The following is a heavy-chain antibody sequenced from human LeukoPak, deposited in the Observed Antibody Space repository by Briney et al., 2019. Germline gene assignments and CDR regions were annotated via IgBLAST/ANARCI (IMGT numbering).Heavy chain of an antibody. V-gene: IGHV4-59*01. D-gene: IGHD3-10*01. J-gene: IGHJ4*02. CDR1: GGSISSYY. CDR2: IYYSGSA. CDR3: AREYYGSGNSSPSHSDY. Sequence: SETLSLTCTVSGGSISSYYWSWIRQSPGKGLEWIGYIYYSGSANYNPSFESRVTISVDTSKNQFSLKLSSVTAADTAVYYCAREYYGSGNSSPSHSDYWGQGTLVTVSS.